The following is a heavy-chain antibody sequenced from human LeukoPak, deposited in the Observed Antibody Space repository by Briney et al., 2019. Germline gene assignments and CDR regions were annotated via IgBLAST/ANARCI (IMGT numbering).Heavy chain of an antibody. CDR2: ISGIGGST. Sequence: GRSLRLSCAASGFSFSSYAMSWVRQAPGKGLEWVSAISGIGGSTYYADSVKGRFTISRDNSKNTLYLQMNSLRAEDTAVYYCAKDSNSGSYYGRFDYWGQGTLVPVSS. CDR1: GFSFSSYA. J-gene: IGHJ4*02. V-gene: IGHV3-23*01. CDR3: AKDSNSGSYYGRFDY. D-gene: IGHD1-26*01.